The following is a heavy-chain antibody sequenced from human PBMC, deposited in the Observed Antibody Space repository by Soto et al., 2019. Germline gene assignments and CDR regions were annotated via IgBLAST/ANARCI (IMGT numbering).Heavy chain of an antibody. CDR2: IIPIFGTA. Sequence: VKVACKASRVAFSKFIVTWVRQAPGLGLEWVGGIIPIFGTANYAQKFQGRVTITADESTSTSYMEVNNLRSEDTAVYYCAKVRYSSPMGYYYGMDVWGQGTTVTVSS. V-gene: IGHV1-69*13. J-gene: IGHJ6*02. CDR1: RVAFSKFI. CDR3: AKVRYSSPMGYYYGMDV. D-gene: IGHD6-19*01.